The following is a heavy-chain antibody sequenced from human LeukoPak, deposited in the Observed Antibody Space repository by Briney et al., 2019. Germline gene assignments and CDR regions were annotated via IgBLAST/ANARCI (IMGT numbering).Heavy chain of an antibody. J-gene: IGHJ2*01. CDR3: ARDRPTARPGWYFDL. CDR1: GFPFSIYS. D-gene: IGHD6-6*01. V-gene: IGHV3-21*01. Sequence: GGSLRLSCAASGFPFSIYSMNWVRQAPGRGVGWVSYISSSGSHIFYADPVEGRFTIPRDSAKNSLYLQMTSLRAEDTAVYYCARDRPTARPGWYFDLWGRGTLVTVSS. CDR2: ISSSGSHI.